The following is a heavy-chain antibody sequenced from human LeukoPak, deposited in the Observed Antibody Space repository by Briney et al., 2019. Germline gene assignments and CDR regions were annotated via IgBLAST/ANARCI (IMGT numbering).Heavy chain of an antibody. CDR2: IRSKTDGGTA. CDR1: EFTFNNAW. D-gene: IGHD6-13*01. J-gene: IGHJ4*02. CDR3: STGLIPATGYY. Sequence: GGSLRLSCAASEFTFNNAWMNWVRQAPGKGLEWVGRIRSKTDGGTADYAAPVRGRFTISRDDSKNTLCLQMNSLKTEDTAVYYCSTGLIPATGYYWGQGTLVAVSS. V-gene: IGHV3-15*01.